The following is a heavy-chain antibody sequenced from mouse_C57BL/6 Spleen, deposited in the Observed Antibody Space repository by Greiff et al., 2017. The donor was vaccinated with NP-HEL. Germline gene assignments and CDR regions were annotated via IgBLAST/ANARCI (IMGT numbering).Heavy chain of an antibody. Sequence: VQLQQSGPELVKPGASVKISCKASGYSFTSYYIHWVKQRPGQGLEWIGWIYPGSGNTKYNEKFKGKATLTADTSSSTAYMQLSSLTSEDSAVYYCARDCSNYNFDYWGQGTTLTVSS. CDR3: ARDCSNYNFDY. V-gene: IGHV1-66*01. J-gene: IGHJ2*01. D-gene: IGHD2-5*01. CDR2: IYPGSGNT. CDR1: GYSFTSYY.